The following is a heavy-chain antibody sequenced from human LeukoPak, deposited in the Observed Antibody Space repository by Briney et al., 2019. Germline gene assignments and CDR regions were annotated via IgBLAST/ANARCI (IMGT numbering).Heavy chain of an antibody. D-gene: IGHD4/OR15-4a*01. Sequence: GGSLRLSCAASGFSFNNAWLSWVRQAPGKGLEWVSFIYSDNTHYSDSVKGRFTISRDNSKNTLYLQMNSLRAEDTAVYYCARRAGAYSHPYDYWGQGTLVTVSS. CDR2: IYSDNT. J-gene: IGHJ4*02. CDR3: ARRAGAYSHPYDY. V-gene: IGHV3-53*01. CDR1: GFSFNNAW.